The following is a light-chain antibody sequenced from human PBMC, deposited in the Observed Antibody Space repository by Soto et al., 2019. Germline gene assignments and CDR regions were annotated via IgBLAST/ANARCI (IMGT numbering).Light chain of an antibody. Sequence: IVLTQSPGPLSLSPGERATLSCRASQSVSSSYLAWYQQKPGQAPRLLIYGASSRATGIPDRFSGSGSGTDFTLTISRLEPEDFAVYYCQQYGSSRFGQGTKVDIK. CDR2: GAS. V-gene: IGKV3-20*01. J-gene: IGKJ1*01. CDR1: QSVSSSY. CDR3: QQYGSSR.